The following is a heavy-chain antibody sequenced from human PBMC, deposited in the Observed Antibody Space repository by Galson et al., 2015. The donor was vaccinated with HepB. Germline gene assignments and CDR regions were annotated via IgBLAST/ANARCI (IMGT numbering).Heavy chain of an antibody. CDR3: ARDGPHGYTSGELDY. CDR1: GFTINEYA. V-gene: IGHV3-30-3*01. D-gene: IGHD5-18*01. CDR2: ISFDGSTK. J-gene: IGHJ4*02. Sequence: SLRLSCAASGFTINEYAMHWVRQAPGKGLEWVAIISFDGSTKFYADSVKGRFTISRDNSKNSLYLQMNSLRAEDTAVYYCARDGPHGYTSGELDYWGQGTLVTVSS.